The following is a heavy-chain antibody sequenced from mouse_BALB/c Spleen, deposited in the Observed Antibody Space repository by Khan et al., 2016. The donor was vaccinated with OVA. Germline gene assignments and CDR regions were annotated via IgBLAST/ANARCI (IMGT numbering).Heavy chain of an antibody. J-gene: IGHJ2*01. CDR1: GYIFTSYW. CDR2: IYPGTDNS. Sequence: VQLQESGAELVRPGASVTLSCKTSGYIFTSYWIHWVKQRFGQGLEWIARIYPGTDNSYYNEKFKDKATLTADKSSSTAYMQLSSLKSEDSDVYFCPREAYLYHFAHWGQGTTLPVSS. V-gene: IGHV1S132*01. CDR3: PREAYLYHFAH.